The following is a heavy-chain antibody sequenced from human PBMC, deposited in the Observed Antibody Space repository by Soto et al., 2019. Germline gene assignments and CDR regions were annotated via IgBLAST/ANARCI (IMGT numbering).Heavy chain of an antibody. V-gene: IGHV3-21*01. J-gene: IGHJ3*02. CDR1: GIDFSTYT. D-gene: IGHD2-15*01. CDR2: ISGNNVYL. CDR3: ARDRCSGGSCYRTYAFDM. Sequence: EAQLVESGGGLVKPWGSLRVSCAASGIDFSTYTMNWVRQAPGKGLEWVSSISGNNVYLYYADPVKGRFSISRDNAMNSLTLQMNSLRAEDTAIYYCARDRCSGGSCYRTYAFDMWRQGTLVTFSS.